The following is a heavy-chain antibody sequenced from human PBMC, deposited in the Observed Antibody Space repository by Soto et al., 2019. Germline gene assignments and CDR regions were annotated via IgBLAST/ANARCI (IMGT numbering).Heavy chain of an antibody. J-gene: IGHJ6*02. Sequence: QVQLAQSGAEVKKPGASVKVSCKASGYTFTSYGISWVRQAPGQGLEWMGWISAYNGNTNYAQKLQGRVTMTTDTSTSTAYMELRSLRSDDTAVYYCARDREGIAARQHYYYGMDVWGQGTTVTVSS. CDR1: GYTFTSYG. CDR3: ARDREGIAARQHYYYGMDV. D-gene: IGHD6-6*01. CDR2: ISAYNGNT. V-gene: IGHV1-18*01.